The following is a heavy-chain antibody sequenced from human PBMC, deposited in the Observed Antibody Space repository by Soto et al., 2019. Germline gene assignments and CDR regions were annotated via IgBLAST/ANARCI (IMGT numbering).Heavy chain of an antibody. V-gene: IGHV1-69*05. D-gene: IGHD3-22*01. Sequence: SVKVSCKASGGTFSSYAISWVRQAPGQGLEWMGGIIPIFGTANYAQKFQGRVTITRDTSASTAYMELSSLRSEDTAVYYCARGGYDSSPGTSPDYYYYGMDVWGQGTTVTVSS. CDR3: ARGGYDSSPGTSPDYYYYGMDV. CDR1: GGTFSSYA. J-gene: IGHJ6*02. CDR2: IIPIFGTA.